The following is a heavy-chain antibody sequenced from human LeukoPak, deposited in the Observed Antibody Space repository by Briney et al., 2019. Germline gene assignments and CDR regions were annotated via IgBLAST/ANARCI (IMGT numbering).Heavy chain of an antibody. CDR1: GFTFSSYS. D-gene: IGHD6-13*01. Sequence: GGSLRLSCAASGFTFSSYSMNWVRQAPGKGLEWVSSISSSSSYIYYADSVKGRFTISRDNAKNTLYLQMNSLRAEDTAVYYCARRYSSSWHHYYYYMDVWGKGTTVTVSS. V-gene: IGHV3-21*01. CDR3: ARRYSSSWHHYYYYMDV. CDR2: ISSSSSYI. J-gene: IGHJ6*03.